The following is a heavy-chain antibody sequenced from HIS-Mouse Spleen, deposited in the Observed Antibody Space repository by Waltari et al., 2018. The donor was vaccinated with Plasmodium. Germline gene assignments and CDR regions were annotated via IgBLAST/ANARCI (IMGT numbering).Heavy chain of an antibody. CDR2: IYYSGST. CDR3: ARRGGSYYYFDY. J-gene: IGHJ4*02. V-gene: IGHV4-39*01. CDR1: GGPISRRRYY. D-gene: IGHD1-26*01. Sequence: QLQLQESGPGTVKPSETLSLTCTASGGPISRRRYYWGWIRQPPGQGLGWIGSIYYSGSTYYNPSLKSRVTISVDTSKNQFSLKLSSVTAADTAVYYCARRGGSYYYFDYWGQGTLVTVSS.